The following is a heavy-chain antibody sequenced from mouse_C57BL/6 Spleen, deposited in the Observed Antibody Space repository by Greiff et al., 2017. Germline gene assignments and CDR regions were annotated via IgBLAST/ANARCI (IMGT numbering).Heavy chain of an antibody. V-gene: IGHV1-69*01. D-gene: IGHD1-1*01. CDR1: GYTFTSYW. CDR3: ARGGYYGSSYAMDD. Sequence: QVQLQQPGAELVMPGASVKLSCKASGYTFTSYWMHWVKQRPGQGLEWIGEIDPSDSYTNYNQKFKGKSTLTVDKSSSTAYMQRSSLTSEDSAVYDCARGGYYGSSYAMDDWGQGTTVTVSS. J-gene: IGHJ4*01. CDR2: IDPSDSYT.